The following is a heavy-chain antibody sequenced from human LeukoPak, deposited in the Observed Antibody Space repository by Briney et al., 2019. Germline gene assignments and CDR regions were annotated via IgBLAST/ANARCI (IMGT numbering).Heavy chain of an antibody. Sequence: GGSLRLSCAASGFTFSGYSMNWVRLAPGKGLEWVSSISSSSGYMYYADSVKGRFTISRDNARNSLYLQMNSLRAEDTAVYYCARESDYYYGMDVWGQGTTVTVSS. V-gene: IGHV3-21*01. CDR1: GFTFSGYS. CDR2: ISSSSGYM. CDR3: ARESDYYYGMDV. J-gene: IGHJ6*02.